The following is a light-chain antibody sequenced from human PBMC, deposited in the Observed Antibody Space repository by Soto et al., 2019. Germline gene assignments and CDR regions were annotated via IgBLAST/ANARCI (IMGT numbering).Light chain of an antibody. V-gene: IGLV2-11*01. CDR2: DVV. CDR1: SSDVGGYNY. Sequence: QSVLTQPRSVSGSPGQSVTISCTGTSSDVGGYNYVSWYQQHPGKAPKLIIYDVVKRPSGVPDHFSGSKSGNTASLTISGLQAEDEADYYCCSYAGNYLYVFGTGTKLTV. J-gene: IGLJ1*01. CDR3: CSYAGNYLYV.